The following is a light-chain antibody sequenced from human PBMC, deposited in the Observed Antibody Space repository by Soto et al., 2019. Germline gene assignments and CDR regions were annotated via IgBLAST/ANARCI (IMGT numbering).Light chain of an antibody. CDR3: QQVNNFSLT. V-gene: IGKV1D-13*01. CDR1: QGISSA. Sequence: AIQLTQSPSSLSESVGARVTITCRASQGISSALAWYQQKPGKAPKLLIYDASSLESGVPSRFSGSGSGTDFTLTISSLQPEDFATYYCQQVNNFSLTFGGGTKVEIK. J-gene: IGKJ4*01. CDR2: DAS.